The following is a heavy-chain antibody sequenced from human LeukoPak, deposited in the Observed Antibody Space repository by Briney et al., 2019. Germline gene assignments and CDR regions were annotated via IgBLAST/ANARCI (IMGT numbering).Heavy chain of an antibody. D-gene: IGHD3-22*01. V-gene: IGHV1-46*01. Sequence: ASVTVSCTASGYTFTSYYMHWVRQAPGQGLEWMGIINPSGGSTSYAQKFQGRVTMTRDTSTSTVYMELSSLRSEDTTVYYCARGSSGRMFDYWGQGTLVTVSS. CDR1: GYTFTSYY. CDR2: INPSGGST. J-gene: IGHJ4*02. CDR3: ARGSSGRMFDY.